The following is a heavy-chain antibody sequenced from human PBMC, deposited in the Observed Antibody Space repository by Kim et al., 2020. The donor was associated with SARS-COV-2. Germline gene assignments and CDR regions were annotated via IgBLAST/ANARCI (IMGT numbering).Heavy chain of an antibody. CDR3: ARVLTFGGVIAIAYYFDS. CDR2: IYYSGST. Sequence: SETLSLTCTVSGGSISSGGYYWSWIRQHPGKGLEWIGYIYYSGSTYYNPSLKSRVTISVDTSKNQFSLKLSSVTAADTAVYYCARVLTFGGVIAIAYYFDSRGQGTLVTVSS. D-gene: IGHD3-16*02. J-gene: IGHJ4*02. V-gene: IGHV4-31*03. CDR1: GGSISSGGYY.